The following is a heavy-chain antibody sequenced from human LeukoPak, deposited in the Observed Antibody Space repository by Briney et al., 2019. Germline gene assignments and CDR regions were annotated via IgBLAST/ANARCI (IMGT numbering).Heavy chain of an antibody. CDR2: IYPGDSDT. CDR1: GYSFTSYW. D-gene: IGHD3-22*01. J-gene: IGHJ4*02. CDR3: ARGRHPSYYYDSSGFYPLFDY. Sequence: GESLKISCKGSGYSFTSYWIGWVRQMPGKGLEWMGIIYPGDSDTRYSPSFQGQVTISADKSINTAYLQWSGLKASDTAMYYCARGRHPSYYYDSSGFYPLFDYWGRGTLVTVSS. V-gene: IGHV5-51*01.